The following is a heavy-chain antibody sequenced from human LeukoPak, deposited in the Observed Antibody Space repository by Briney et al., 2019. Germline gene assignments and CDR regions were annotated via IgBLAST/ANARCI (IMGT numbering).Heavy chain of an antibody. CDR3: ASTELAENGMDV. D-gene: IGHD1-26*01. V-gene: IGHV1-69*13. J-gene: IGHJ6*02. CDR2: IIPIFGTA. Sequence: RASAKVSCKASGYTFTSYAISWVRQAPGQGLEWMGGIIPIFGTANYAQKFQGRVTITADESTSTAYMELSSLRSEDTAVYYCASTELAENGMDVWGQGTTVTVSS. CDR1: GYTFTSYA.